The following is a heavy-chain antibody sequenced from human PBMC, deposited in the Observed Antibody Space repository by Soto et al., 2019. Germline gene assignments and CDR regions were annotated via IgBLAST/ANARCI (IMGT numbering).Heavy chain of an antibody. Sequence: PSETLSLTCAVYGGSFSGYYWSWIRQPPGKGLEWIGEINHSGSTNYSPSLKSRVTISVDTSKNQFSLKLSSVTAADTAVYYCARNCSTTSYQIWGFDYWGQGTLVTVSS. CDR3: ARNCSTTSYQIWGFDY. D-gene: IGHD2-2*01. J-gene: IGHJ4*02. V-gene: IGHV4-34*01. CDR1: GGSFSGYY. CDR2: INHSGST.